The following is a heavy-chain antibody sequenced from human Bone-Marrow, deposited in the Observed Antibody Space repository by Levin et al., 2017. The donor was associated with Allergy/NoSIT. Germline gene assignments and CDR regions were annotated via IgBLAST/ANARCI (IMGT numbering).Heavy chain of an antibody. D-gene: IGHD5-18*01. J-gene: IGHJ6*02. CDR3: ARANRGGIQVGCYGMDV. CDR1: GFTFSNYA. Sequence: PGGSLRLSCAASGFTFSNYAMNWVRQAPGKGLEWAAVVSYDESNKIYAESVRGRFTISRDNSKNSLYLEMSSLRVEDSAVYYCARANRGGIQVGCYGMDVGGQGTTVTVSS. CDR2: VSYDESNK. V-gene: IGHV3-30*04.